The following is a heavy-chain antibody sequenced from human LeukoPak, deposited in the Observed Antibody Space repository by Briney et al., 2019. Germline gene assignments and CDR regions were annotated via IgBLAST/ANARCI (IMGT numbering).Heavy chain of an antibody. V-gene: IGHV3-23*01. CDR3: ARDIVVVPAAILYYFDY. Sequence: PGGSLRLSCAASGFTFSSYAMSWVRQAPGKGLEWVSAISGSGGSTYYADSVKGRFTISRDNSKNTLYLQMNSLRAEDTAVYYCARDIVVVPAAILYYFDYWGQGTLVTVSS. J-gene: IGHJ4*02. CDR2: ISGSGGST. D-gene: IGHD2-2*01. CDR1: GFTFSSYA.